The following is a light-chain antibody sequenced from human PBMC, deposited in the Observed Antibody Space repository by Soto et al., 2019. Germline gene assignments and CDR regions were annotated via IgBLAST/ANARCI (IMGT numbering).Light chain of an antibody. CDR2: DNN. CDR3: GAWDTSLSAVI. CDR1: NSNIGNNY. J-gene: IGLJ2*01. Sequence: QSVLTQPPSASAAPEQEVTISCSGSNSNIGNNYVSWYQQLPGTVPRLLIYDNNKRPSGIPDRFSGSKSGASATLDITGLQTGDEADYYCGAWDTSLSAVILGGGTKLTVL. V-gene: IGLV1-51*01.